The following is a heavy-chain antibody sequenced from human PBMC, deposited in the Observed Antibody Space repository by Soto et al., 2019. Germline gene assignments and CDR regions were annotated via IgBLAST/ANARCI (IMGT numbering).Heavy chain of an antibody. CDR3: ARDPPPMDV. Sequence: QVQLVQSGAEVKKPGASVKVSCKASGYTFTSYGISWVRQAPGQGLEWMGWISAYNGNTNYAQKLQGRVTMTTDTSTGKSYIGVGGLRFYGHGREFRARDPPPMDVWGQGTTVTVSS. V-gene: IGHV1-18*01. J-gene: IGHJ6*02. CDR2: ISAYNGNT. CDR1: GYTFTSYG.